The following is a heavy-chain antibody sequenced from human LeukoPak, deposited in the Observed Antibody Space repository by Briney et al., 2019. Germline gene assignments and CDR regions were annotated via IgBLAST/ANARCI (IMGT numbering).Heavy chain of an antibody. CDR1: GGSISGYY. V-gene: IGHV4-34*01. D-gene: IGHD3-3*01. CDR2: VNHRGST. Sequence: SETLSLTGTVSGGSISGYYWSWIRQPPGKGREWIGEVNHRGSTNYNPPLKSRVTIPVDTSKNPFSLKLSSVTAPDTAVYYCARDVRFLEWLAPRPWFARWGQGTLVTVSS. CDR3: ARDVRFLEWLAPRPWFAR. J-gene: IGHJ5*02.